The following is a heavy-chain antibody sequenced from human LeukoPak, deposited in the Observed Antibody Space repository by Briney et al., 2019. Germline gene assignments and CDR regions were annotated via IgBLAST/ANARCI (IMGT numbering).Heavy chain of an antibody. V-gene: IGHV3-48*01. D-gene: IGHD1-1*01. CDR3: ARETTGFDY. Sequence: GGSLRLSCAASGFTFSNYNMNWVRQAPGKGLEWVSYISDSSSTIYYADSVKGRFTISRDNAKNSLYLQMNSLRAEDTAVYYCARETTGFDYWGRGTLVTVSS. CDR1: GFTFSNYN. CDR2: ISDSSSTI. J-gene: IGHJ4*02.